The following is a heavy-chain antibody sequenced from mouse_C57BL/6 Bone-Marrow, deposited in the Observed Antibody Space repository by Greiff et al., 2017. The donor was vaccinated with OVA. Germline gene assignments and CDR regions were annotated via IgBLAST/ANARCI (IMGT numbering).Heavy chain of an antibody. D-gene: IGHD1-1*01. V-gene: IGHV1-26*01. CDR2: INPNNGGT. J-gene: IGHJ1*03. CDR3: ARRGYYGSSYLWYFDV. CDR1: GYTFTDYY. Sequence: VQLQQSGPELVKPGASVKISCKASGYTFTDYYMNWVKQSHGKSLEWIGDINPNNGGTSYNQKFKGKATLTVDKSSSTAYMELRSLTSEDSAVYYCARRGYYGSSYLWYFDVWGTGTTVTVSS.